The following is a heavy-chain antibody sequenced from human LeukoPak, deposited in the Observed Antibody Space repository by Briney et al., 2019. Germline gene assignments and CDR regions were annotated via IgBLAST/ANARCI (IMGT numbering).Heavy chain of an antibody. CDR3: TQWELSTLLDY. CDR2: IYSGGST. V-gene: IGHV3-53*05. D-gene: IGHD1-26*01. J-gene: IGHJ4*02. Sequence: GGSLRLSFAASGFTVSSNYMSWVRQAPGKGLEWVSVIYSGGSTYYADSVKGRFTISRDNSKNTLYLQMDSLRVEDMAVYYCTQWELSTLLDYWGQGALVTVSS. CDR1: GFTVSSNY.